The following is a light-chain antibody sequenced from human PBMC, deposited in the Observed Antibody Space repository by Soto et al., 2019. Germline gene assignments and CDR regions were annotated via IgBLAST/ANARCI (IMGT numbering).Light chain of an antibody. V-gene: IGKV1-5*03. CDR1: QRISSW. Sequence: DIQMTQSPSTLSASVGDRVTITCRASQRISSWLAWYRQKPGKAPKLLIYKASSLESGVPSRFSGRGSGTPFTLTSSSRQPDDFATYYCQQYNSYPRTFGQGTKVEIK. CDR3: QQYNSYPRT. J-gene: IGKJ1*01. CDR2: KAS.